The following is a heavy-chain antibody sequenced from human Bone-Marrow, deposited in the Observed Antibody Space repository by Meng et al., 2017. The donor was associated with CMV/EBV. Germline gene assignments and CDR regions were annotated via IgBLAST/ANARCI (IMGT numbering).Heavy chain of an antibody. CDR3: AFSNYDFWSGYLPFDY. Sequence: ASVKVSCKASGYIFTEHYVHWVRQAPGQGLEWMGWINPNSGGTNYAQKFQGRVTMTRDTSISTAYMELSRLRSDDTAVYYCAFSNYDFWSGYLPFDYWGQGTLVTVSS. D-gene: IGHD3-3*01. J-gene: IGHJ4*02. V-gene: IGHV1-2*02. CDR2: INPNSGGT. CDR1: GYIFTEHY.